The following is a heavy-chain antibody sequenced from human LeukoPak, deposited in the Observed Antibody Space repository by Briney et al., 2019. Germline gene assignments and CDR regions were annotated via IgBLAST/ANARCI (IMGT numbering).Heavy chain of an antibody. V-gene: IGHV4-59*11. CDR1: GGSISSHY. CDR2: IYYSGTT. D-gene: IGHD2-2*01. J-gene: IGHJ3*02. Sequence: PSETLSVTCTVSGGSISSHYWSWIRQPPGKGLEWIGYIYYSGTTNYNPSLKSRVTISVDTSKNQFSLKLSSVTAADTAVYYCARASCSSTSCYAVPFDIWGQGTMVTVSS. CDR3: ARASCSSTSCYAVPFDI.